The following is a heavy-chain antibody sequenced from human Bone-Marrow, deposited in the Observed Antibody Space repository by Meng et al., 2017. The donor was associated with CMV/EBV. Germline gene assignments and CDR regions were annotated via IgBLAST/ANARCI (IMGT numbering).Heavy chain of an antibody. CDR3: AREYRSAGYYFDY. CDR2: IKQDGSEK. V-gene: IGHV3-7*01. CDR1: GFTFSSYW. Sequence: GESLKISCAASGFTFSSYWMSWVRQAPGKGLEWVANIKQDGSEKYYVDSVKGRFTISRDNAKNSLYLQMNSLRAEDTAVYYCAREYRSAGYYFDYWGQGTLVTFSS. D-gene: IGHD1-14*01. J-gene: IGHJ4*02.